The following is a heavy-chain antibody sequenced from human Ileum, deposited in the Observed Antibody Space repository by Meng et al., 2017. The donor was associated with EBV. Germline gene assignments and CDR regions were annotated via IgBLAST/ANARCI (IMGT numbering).Heavy chain of an antibody. J-gene: IGHJ4*02. Sequence: LQAPEAGPGTVKPSENLSLHCTVSGGSIDRSSDNWGWIRQSPGKGLEWMGNIYYSGTTYYNPSLKSRVTISVDTSKNQFSLKLSSVTAADTAVYYCARGYSSGWYYFDSWGQGTLVTVSS. CDR2: IYYSGTT. D-gene: IGHD6-19*01. CDR3: ARGYSSGWYYFDS. V-gene: IGHV4-39*01. CDR1: GGSIDRSSDN.